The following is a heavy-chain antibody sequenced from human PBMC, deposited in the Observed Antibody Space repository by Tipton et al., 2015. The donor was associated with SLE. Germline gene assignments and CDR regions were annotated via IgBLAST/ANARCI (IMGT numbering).Heavy chain of an antibody. CDR1: GFTFSSYA. CDR3: AGALLYCYGMDV. CDR2: ISYDGGNK. Sequence: SLRLSCAASGFTFSSYAMHWVRQAPGKGLGWVAVISYDGGNKYYADSVKGRFTISRDNSKNTLYLQMNSLRAEDTAVYYCAGALLYCYGMDVWGQGTTVTVSS. J-gene: IGHJ6*02. V-gene: IGHV3-30*04.